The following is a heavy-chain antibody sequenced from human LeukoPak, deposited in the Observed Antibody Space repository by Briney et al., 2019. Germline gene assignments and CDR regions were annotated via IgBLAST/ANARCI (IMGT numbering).Heavy chain of an antibody. V-gene: IGHV4-30-4*08. CDR2: IYYSGST. Sequence: SQTLSLTCTVSGGSISSGDYYWSWIRQSPGKGLEWIGYIYYSGSTYYNPSLKSRVTISVDTSKNQFSLKLSSVTAADTAVYYCARDGWYYYDTTGSDAFDIWGQGTMVTVSS. CDR3: ARDGWYYYDTTGSDAFDI. CDR1: GGSISSGDYY. D-gene: IGHD3-22*01. J-gene: IGHJ3*02.